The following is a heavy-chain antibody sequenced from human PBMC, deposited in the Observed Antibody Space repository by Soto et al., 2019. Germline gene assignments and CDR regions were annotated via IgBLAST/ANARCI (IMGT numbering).Heavy chain of an antibody. CDR1: GYSFTSYW. V-gene: IGHV5-51*01. CDR2: TYPGDSDT. Sequence: GESLKISCKGSGYSFTSYWIGWVRQMPGKGLEWMGITYPGDSDTRYSPSFQGQVTISADKSISTAYLQWSSLKASDTAMYYCATTVYDFWSGYYIGPDVWGQGTTVTVSS. J-gene: IGHJ6*02. CDR3: ATTVYDFWSGYYIGPDV. D-gene: IGHD3-3*01.